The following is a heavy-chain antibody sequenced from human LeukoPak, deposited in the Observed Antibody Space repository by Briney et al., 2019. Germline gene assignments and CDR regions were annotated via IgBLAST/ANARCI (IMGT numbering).Heavy chain of an antibody. V-gene: IGHV3-21*01. Sequence: PGGSLRLSCAASGFTFSGYSMNWVRQAPGKGLEWVSSISSSSSYIYYADPVKGRFTISRDNAKNSLYLQMNSLRAEDTAVYYCARGVVRYFDYWGQGALVTVSS. J-gene: IGHJ4*02. D-gene: IGHD3-9*01. CDR3: ARGVVRYFDY. CDR2: ISSSSSYI. CDR1: GFTFSGYS.